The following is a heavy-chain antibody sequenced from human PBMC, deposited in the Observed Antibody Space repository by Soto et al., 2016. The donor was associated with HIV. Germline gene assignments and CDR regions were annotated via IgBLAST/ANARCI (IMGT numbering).Heavy chain of an antibody. D-gene: IGHD3-3*02. J-gene: IGHJ4*02. CDR3: AKEVLAFLASAPSSFDY. Sequence: EVQLLESGGGLVQPGGSLRLSCAASGFRFSSYAMSWVRQAPGKGLEWVSTINRSGGSTYYADSVKGRFTFSRDNSKNTLYLQMNSLRAEDTAVYYCAKEVLAFLASAPSSFDYWGQGTLVTVSS. V-gene: IGHV3-23*01. CDR1: GFRFSSYA. CDR2: INRSGGST.